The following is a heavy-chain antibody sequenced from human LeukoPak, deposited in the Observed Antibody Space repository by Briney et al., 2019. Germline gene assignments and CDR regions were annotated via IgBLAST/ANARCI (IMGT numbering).Heavy chain of an antibody. CDR1: GFTFDDYT. D-gene: IGHD3-9*01. V-gene: IGHV3-43*01. CDR3: ARVGTRYFDWLYLYYYYYMDV. CDR2: ITWDGGST. J-gene: IGHJ6*03. Sequence: PGGSLRLSCAASGFTFDDYTMHWVRQAPGKGLEWVSLITWDGGSTYYADSVKGRFTISRGNSKNSLYLQMNSLRTEDAALYYCARVGTRYFDWLYLYYYYYMDVWGKGTTVTISS.